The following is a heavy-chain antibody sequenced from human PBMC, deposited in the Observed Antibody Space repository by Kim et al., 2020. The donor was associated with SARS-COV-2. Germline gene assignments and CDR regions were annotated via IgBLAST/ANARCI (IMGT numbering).Heavy chain of an antibody. J-gene: IGHJ4*02. V-gene: IGHV3-7*03. CDR1: GFTFSSYW. CDR2: IKQDGSEK. CDR3: ARDGGGYDPNDSSSWYAY. Sequence: GGSLRLSCAASGFTFSSYWMSWVRQAPGKGLEWVANIKQDGSEKYYVDSVKGRFTISRDNAKNSLYLQMNSLRAEDTAVYYCARDGGGYDPNDSSSWYAYWGQGTLVTVSS. D-gene: IGHD6-13*01.